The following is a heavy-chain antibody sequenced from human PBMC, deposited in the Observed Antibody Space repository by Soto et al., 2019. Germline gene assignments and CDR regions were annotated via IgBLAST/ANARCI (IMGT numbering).Heavy chain of an antibody. CDR1: GGTFSSYT. Sequence: GASVKVSCKASGGTFSSYTFTWVRQAPGQGLEWMGRIIPILGLPNYAQKFQGRVTITADKSTSTAHMELSSLRSEDTAVYYCATDLLREDFDYWGQGTLVTVSS. J-gene: IGHJ4*02. CDR2: IIPILGLP. CDR3: ATDLLREDFDY. V-gene: IGHV1-69*04.